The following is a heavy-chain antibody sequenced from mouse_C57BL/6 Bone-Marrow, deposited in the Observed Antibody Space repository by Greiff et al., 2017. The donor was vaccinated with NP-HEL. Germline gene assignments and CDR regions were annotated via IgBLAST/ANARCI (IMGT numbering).Heavy chain of an antibody. D-gene: IGHD1-1*01. V-gene: IGHV1-61*01. CDR3: ARRTTVGPWFAY. J-gene: IGHJ3*01. CDR1: GYTFTSYW. CDR2: IYPSDSET. Sequence: QVQLQQPGAELVRPGSSVKLSCKASGYTFTSYWMDWVKQRPGQGLEWIGNIYPSDSETHYNQKFKDKATLTVDKSSSTDYMQLSSLTSEDSAVYYCARRTTVGPWFAYWGQGTLVTVSA.